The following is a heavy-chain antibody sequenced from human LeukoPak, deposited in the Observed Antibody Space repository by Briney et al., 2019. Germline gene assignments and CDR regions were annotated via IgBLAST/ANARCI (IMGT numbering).Heavy chain of an antibody. CDR3: AREGAGLDAFDI. D-gene: IGHD3-16*01. CDR1: GYTLTSYD. CDR2: MNSNSGNT. Sequence: ASVKVSCKASGYTLTSYDINWVRQATGQGLEWIGWMNSNSGNTGYAQKFQGRVTITRNTSISTAYMELGSLRSEDTAVSYCAREGAGLDAFDIWGQGTMVTVSS. J-gene: IGHJ3*02. V-gene: IGHV1-8*03.